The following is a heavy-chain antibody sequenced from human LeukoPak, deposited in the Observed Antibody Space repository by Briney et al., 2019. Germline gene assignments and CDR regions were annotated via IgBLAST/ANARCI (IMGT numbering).Heavy chain of an antibody. V-gene: IGHV1-2*04. J-gene: IGHJ4*02. D-gene: IGHD4-17*01. Sequence: AASVKVSCEASGYTFTGYYMHWVRQAPGQGLEWMGWINPNSGGTNYAQKFQGWVTMTRDTSISTAYMELSRLRSDDTAVYYCARDSGGYGDYEFDYWGQGTRVTVSS. CDR1: GYTFTGYY. CDR2: INPNSGGT. CDR3: ARDSGGYGDYEFDY.